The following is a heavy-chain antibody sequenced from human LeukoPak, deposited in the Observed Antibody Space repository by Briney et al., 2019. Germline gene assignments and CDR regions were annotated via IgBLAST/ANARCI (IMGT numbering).Heavy chain of an antibody. CDR2: IKQDGSET. CDR1: GFMFSNHW. J-gene: IGHJ4*02. V-gene: IGHV3-7*01. D-gene: IGHD3-10*01. CDR3: ARDQSIHPYPEVILDF. Sequence: HPGGSLRLSCAASGFMFSNHWMTWVRQAPGKGLEWVANIKQDGSETYYMDYVKGRFTISRDNAKNSLHLQMDSLRAEDTAVYYCARDQSIHPYPEVILDFWGQGALVTVSS.